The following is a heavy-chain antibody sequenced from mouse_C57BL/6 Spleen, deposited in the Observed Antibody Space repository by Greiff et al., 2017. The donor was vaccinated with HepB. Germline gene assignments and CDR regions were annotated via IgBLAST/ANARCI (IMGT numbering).Heavy chain of an antibody. Sequence: VQLQQPGAELVMPGASVKLSCKASGYTFTSYWMHWVKQRPGQGLEWIGEIDPSDSYTNYNQKFKGKSTLTVDKSSSTAYMQLSSLTSEDSAVYYCARDSSCYGYWGQGTTLTVSS. D-gene: IGHD3-2*02. J-gene: IGHJ2*01. CDR1: GYTFTSYW. CDR2: IDPSDSYT. CDR3: ARDSSCYGY. V-gene: IGHV1-69*01.